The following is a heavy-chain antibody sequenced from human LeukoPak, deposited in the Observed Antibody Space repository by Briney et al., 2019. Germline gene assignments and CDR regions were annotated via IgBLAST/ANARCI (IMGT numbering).Heavy chain of an antibody. CDR3: AKIGLQLFDY. CDR1: GFTFSSYN. J-gene: IGHJ4*02. D-gene: IGHD1-1*01. Sequence: GGSLRLSCAASGFTFSSYNMNWVRQAPGKGLEWVSDISSSGSTIYFADSVKGRFTISRDNAKNSLYLQMNSLRAEDTAVYYCAKIGLQLFDYWGQGTLVTVSS. CDR2: ISSSGSTI. V-gene: IGHV3-48*04.